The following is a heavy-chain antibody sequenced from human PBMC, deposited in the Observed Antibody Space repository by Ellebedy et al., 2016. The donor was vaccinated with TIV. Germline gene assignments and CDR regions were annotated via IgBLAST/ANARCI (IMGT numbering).Heavy chain of an antibody. Sequence: GESLKISXAASGFTFSSYAMHWVRQAPGKGLEWVAVYSYDGNNQYYADSVKGRFTISRDNSKNTLYLQMNSLRPEDTAVYYCASCSSSFFAPPAYWGQGSLVTVSS. D-gene: IGHD6-6*01. CDR2: YSYDGNNQ. CDR1: GFTFSSYA. V-gene: IGHV3-30-3*01. J-gene: IGHJ4*02. CDR3: ASCSSSFFAPPAY.